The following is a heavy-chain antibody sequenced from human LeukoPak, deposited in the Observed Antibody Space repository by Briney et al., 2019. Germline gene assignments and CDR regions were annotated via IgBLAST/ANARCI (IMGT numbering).Heavy chain of an antibody. CDR2: IIPILGIA. D-gene: IGHD2-21*01. CDR1: GYTFTDHY. CDR3: ARRGCGGDCYSANDF. Sequence: GASVEVSCKASGYTFTDHYMHWVRQAPGQGLEWMGRIIPILGIANYARKFQGRVTITADKSTSTAYMELSSLRSEDTAVYFCARRGCGGDCYSANDFWGQGTLFTVSS. J-gene: IGHJ4*02. V-gene: IGHV1-69*02.